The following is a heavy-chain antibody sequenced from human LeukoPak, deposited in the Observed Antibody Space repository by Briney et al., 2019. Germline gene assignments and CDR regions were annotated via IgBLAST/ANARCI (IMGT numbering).Heavy chain of an antibody. J-gene: IGHJ5*02. CDR1: GYTFTNYG. CDR3: ATGNYDSTNYYYA. CDR2: ISAKHGNT. Sequence: ASVRVSCKASGYTFTNYGFNWVRQAPGQGLEWMGWISAKHGNTHYPQRFQVRVTMTTDTSTNTAYMELRNLRSGDTAVYFCATGNYDSTNYYYAWGQGTLVTVSS. D-gene: IGHD3-22*01. V-gene: IGHV1-18*01.